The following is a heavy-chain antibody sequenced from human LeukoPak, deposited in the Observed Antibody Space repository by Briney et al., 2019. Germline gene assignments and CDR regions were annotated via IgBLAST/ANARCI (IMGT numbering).Heavy chain of an antibody. CDR2: IYYSGST. D-gene: IGHD3-10*01. V-gene: IGHV4-59*01. J-gene: IGHJ4*02. CDR3: ARKGSGSYSPFDY. Sequence: SETLSLTCTVSGGSISSYYWSWIRQPPGKGLEWIGCIYYSGSTNYNPSLKSRVTISVDTSKNQFSLKLSSVTAADTAVYYCARKGSGSYSPFDYWGQGTLVTVSS. CDR1: GGSISSYY.